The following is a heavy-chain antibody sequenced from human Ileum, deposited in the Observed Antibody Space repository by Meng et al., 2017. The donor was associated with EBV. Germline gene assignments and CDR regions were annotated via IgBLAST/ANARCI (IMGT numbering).Heavy chain of an antibody. D-gene: IGHD4-17*01. V-gene: IGHV4-4*02. Sequence: QVQLQESGPGLVKPSXXXXXTXXVXXGSIRSTNWWSWVRQSPGKGLEWIGEIYDDGSTHYNPSLKSRVTISVDRSNNQFSLKLNSVTAADTAVYYCARAPRRERYGDYVNIWFDSWDQGTLVTVSS. CDR1: XGSIRSTNW. CDR3: ARAPRRERYGDYVNIWFDS. CDR2: IYDDGST. J-gene: IGHJ5*01.